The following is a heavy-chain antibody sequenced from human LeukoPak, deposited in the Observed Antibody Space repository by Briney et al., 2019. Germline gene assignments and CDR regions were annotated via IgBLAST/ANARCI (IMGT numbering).Heavy chain of an antibody. D-gene: IGHD3-10*01. CDR1: GFTFSDHY. CDR2: TRNKVDSYTT. CDR3: ARSKWFGELDSFDI. V-gene: IGHV3-72*01. Sequence: GGSLRLSCAASGFTFSDHYMDWVRQAPGKGLEWVGRTRNKVDSYTTEYAASVKGRFIISRDDSKNSLYLQMNSLKTEDTAVYYCARSKWFGELDSFDIWGQGTMVTVSS. J-gene: IGHJ3*02.